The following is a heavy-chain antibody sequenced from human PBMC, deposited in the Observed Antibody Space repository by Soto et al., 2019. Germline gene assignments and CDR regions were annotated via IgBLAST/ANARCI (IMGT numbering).Heavy chain of an antibody. CDR1: GFTFDEYA. J-gene: IGHJ4*02. CDR3: AKGIEVVVAANAFDY. Sequence: EVQLVESGGGLVQPGRSLRLSCAASGFTFDEYAMHWVRQAPGKGLEWVSGISWNSGSIGYADSVKGRFTISRDNAKNSLYLQMNRLRGEDTALYYCAKGIEVVVAANAFDYWGQGTLVTVSS. D-gene: IGHD2-15*01. CDR2: ISWNSGSI. V-gene: IGHV3-9*01.